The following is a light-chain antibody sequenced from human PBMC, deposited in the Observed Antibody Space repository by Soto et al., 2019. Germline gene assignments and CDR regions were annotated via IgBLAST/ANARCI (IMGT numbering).Light chain of an antibody. CDR3: QQSYSTSIFT. CDR2: AAS. Sequence: DIQMTQSPSSLSASVGDRVTITCRASQSISSYLNWYQQKPGKAPKLLIYAASSLQSGVPSRFSGSGSGTDFTLTISSLQPEDFATYYCQQSYSTSIFTFGPGTKVDIK. CDR1: QSISSY. V-gene: IGKV1-39*01. J-gene: IGKJ3*01.